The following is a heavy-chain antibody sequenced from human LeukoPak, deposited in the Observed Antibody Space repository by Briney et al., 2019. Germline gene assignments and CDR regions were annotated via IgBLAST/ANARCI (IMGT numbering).Heavy chain of an antibody. J-gene: IGHJ4*02. V-gene: IGHV3-53*01. CDR3: ARESKGHRYYYDSSGYYEPIDY. CDR1: GFTVSSNY. D-gene: IGHD3-22*01. Sequence: GGSLRLSCAASGFTVSSNYMSWVRQAPGKGLEWVSVIYSGGSTYYADSVKGRFTISRDNSKNTLYLQMNSLRAEDTAVYYCARESKGHRYYYDSSGYYEPIDYWGQGTLVTVSS. CDR2: IYSGGST.